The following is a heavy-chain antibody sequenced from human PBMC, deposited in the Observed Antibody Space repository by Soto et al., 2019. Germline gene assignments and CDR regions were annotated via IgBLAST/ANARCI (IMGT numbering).Heavy chain of an antibody. CDR1: GGTFSSYA. J-gene: IGHJ4*02. D-gene: IGHD2-2*01. CDR2: IIPIFGTA. V-gene: IGHV1-69*06. CDR3: ARGDYCSGTSCYVVARY. Sequence: SVKVSCKASGGTFSSYAISWVRQAPGQGLEWMGGIIPIFGTANYAQKFQGRVTITADKSTSTAYVELSSLRSEDTAVFYCARGDYCSGTSCYVVARYWGQGTLVTVSS.